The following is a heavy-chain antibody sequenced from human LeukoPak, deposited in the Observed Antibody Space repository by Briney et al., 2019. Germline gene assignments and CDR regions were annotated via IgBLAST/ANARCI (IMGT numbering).Heavy chain of an antibody. D-gene: IGHD2-15*01. CDR2: IRIDGVT. CDR1: GFTVSGNY. V-gene: IGHV3-53*01. J-gene: IGHJ4*02. Sequence: GGSLRLSCAASGFTVSGNYMSWVRQAPGKGLEWVAGIRIDGVTDFTDSVKGRFTISRDNSKNTLYLQMRSLRAEDTGVYSCAKEGGLGYCSLTTCALAHWGQGTPVTVSS. CDR3: AKEGGLGYCSLTTCALAH.